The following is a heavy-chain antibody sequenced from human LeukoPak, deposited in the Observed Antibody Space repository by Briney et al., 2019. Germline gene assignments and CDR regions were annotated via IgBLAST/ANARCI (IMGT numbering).Heavy chain of an antibody. CDR2: IYYSGST. V-gene: IGHV4-31*03. Sequence: SETLSLTCTVSGGSISSGDYYWSWIRQHPGKGLEWIAYIYYSGSTYYNPSLKGRVAISVDTSKNQFSLKLSSVTAADTAVYYCARDRGYSSSYYYGIDVWGQGTTVTVSS. CDR1: GGSISSGDYY. D-gene: IGHD5-18*01. J-gene: IGHJ6*02. CDR3: ARDRGYSSSYYYGIDV.